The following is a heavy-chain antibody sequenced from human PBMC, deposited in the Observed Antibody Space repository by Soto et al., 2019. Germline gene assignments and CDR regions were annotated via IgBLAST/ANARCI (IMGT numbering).Heavy chain of an antibody. D-gene: IGHD3-16*02. V-gene: IGHV4-59*01. J-gene: IGHJ3*02. CDR1: GGSISSYY. CDR3: ERVMITFGGVIVSPDAFDI. CDR2: IYYSGST. Sequence: SETLSLTCTVSGGSISSYYWSWIRQPPGKGLEWIGYIYYSGSTNYNPSLKSRVTISVDTSKNQFSLKLSSVTAADTAVYYCERVMITFGGVIVSPDAFDIWGQGTMVTAS.